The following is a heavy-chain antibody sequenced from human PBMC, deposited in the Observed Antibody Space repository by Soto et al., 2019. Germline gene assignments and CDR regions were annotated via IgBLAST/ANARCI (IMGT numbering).Heavy chain of an antibody. CDR2: IYWDDDK. CDR1: GFSLSTSGVG. Sequence: QITLKESGPTLVKPTQTLTLTCPFSGFSLSTSGVGVGWIRQPPGKALEWLALIYWDDDKRYSPSLKSRLTITKYTSKNQVVLTMTNMDPVDTATYYCAHRPSYCSGGSCYAGFDYWGQGTLVTVSS. V-gene: IGHV2-5*02. CDR3: AHRPSYCSGGSCYAGFDY. J-gene: IGHJ4*02. D-gene: IGHD2-15*01.